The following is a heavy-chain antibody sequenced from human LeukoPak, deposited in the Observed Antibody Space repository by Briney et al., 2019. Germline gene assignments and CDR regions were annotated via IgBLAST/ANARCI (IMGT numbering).Heavy chain of an antibody. CDR1: GGSFSGYY. V-gene: IGHV4-34*01. D-gene: IGHD3-16*02. CDR2: INHSGST. J-gene: IGHJ4*02. Sequence: TSETLSLTCAVYGGSFSGYYWSWIRQPPGKGLEWIGEINHSGSTNYNPSLKSRVTISVDTSKNQFSLKLSSVTAADTAVYYCARVKYDYVWGSYRDIDLTDYWGQGTLVTVSS. CDR3: ARVKYDYVWGSYRDIDLTDY.